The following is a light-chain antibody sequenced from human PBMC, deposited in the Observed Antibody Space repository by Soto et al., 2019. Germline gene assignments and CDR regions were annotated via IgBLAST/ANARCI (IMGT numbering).Light chain of an antibody. CDR1: QSISTH. Sequence: IQMTQSPSSLSASVGDRVTITFLPSQSISTHLNWYQQKPGKAPNLLIYAASSLQSGVPSRFSGSGSGTDFTLTISSLQPEDFATYYCQQSYSTPPITFGQGTRLEIK. V-gene: IGKV1-39*01. CDR2: AAS. CDR3: QQSYSTPPIT. J-gene: IGKJ5*01.